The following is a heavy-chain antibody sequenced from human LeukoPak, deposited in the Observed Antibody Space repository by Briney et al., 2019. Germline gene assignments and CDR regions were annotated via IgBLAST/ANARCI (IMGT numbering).Heavy chain of an antibody. J-gene: IGHJ5*01. CDR3: ARDLWNFYDDSGYNRDFDS. D-gene: IGHD3-22*01. CDR2: IGTYGGDT. V-gene: IGHV1-18*01. Sequence: APVKVSCKATSRISWVRQAPGQGQEWMGWIGTYGGDTYYAQKFQGRITVTTDTSTSTVYMELRNLRSDDTAVYYCARDLWNFYDDSGYNRDFDSWGQGTLVTVSS. CDR1: TSR.